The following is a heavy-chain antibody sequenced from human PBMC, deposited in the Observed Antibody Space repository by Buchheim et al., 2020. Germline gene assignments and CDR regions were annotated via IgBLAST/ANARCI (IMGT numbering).Heavy chain of an antibody. Sequence: QVQLVQSGAEVKKPGASVKVSCKASGYTFTSYYMHWVRQAPGQGLEWMGIINPSGGSTSYAQKFQGRVTMTRDTSTTTVYMELSSLRSEDTAVYYCARDGKLLWFGESPYWYFDLWGRGTL. CDR3: ARDGKLLWFGESPYWYFDL. D-gene: IGHD3-10*01. CDR1: GYTFTSYY. V-gene: IGHV1-46*01. J-gene: IGHJ2*01. CDR2: INPSGGST.